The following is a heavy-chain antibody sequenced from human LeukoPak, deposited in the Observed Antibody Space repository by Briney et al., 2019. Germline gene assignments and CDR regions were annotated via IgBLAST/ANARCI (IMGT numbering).Heavy chain of an antibody. CDR2: INSDGSST. Sequence: QPGGSLRLSCAASRFTFSSYWIHWVRQAPGKGLVWVSRINSDGSSTSYADSVKGRFTISRDNAKNTLYLQMNSLRAEDTAVYYCARPNDFWSGYYNYWGQGTLVTVSS. V-gene: IGHV3-74*01. CDR3: ARPNDFWSGYYNY. D-gene: IGHD3-3*01. J-gene: IGHJ4*02. CDR1: RFTFSSYW.